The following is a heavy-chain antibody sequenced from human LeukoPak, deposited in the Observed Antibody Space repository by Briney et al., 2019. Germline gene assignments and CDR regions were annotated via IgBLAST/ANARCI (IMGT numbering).Heavy chain of an antibody. J-gene: IGHJ4*02. CDR2: IRFDGSNK. CDR1: GFTFTSFG. CDR3: AKDLGMGTRIDF. Sequence: GGSLRLSCAASGFTFTSFGMHWVRQAPGKGLEWVAFIRFDGSNKYYTDSVKGRFTISRDNSKSTLSLQMNSLRPEDTAVYYCAKDLGMGTRIDFRGQGTLVTVSS. D-gene: IGHD5-24*01. V-gene: IGHV3-30*02.